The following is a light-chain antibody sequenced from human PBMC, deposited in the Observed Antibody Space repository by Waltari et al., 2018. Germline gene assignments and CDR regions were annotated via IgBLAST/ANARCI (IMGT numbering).Light chain of an antibody. Sequence: QSALTQPASVSGSPGQSITISCPGPSSDVGSYNLVSWYQHYPGKAPKLMIYEGTKRPSGVSNRFSGSKSGNTASLTISGLQAEDEADYHCCSYAHSSRVVFGGGTKVTVL. CDR1: SSDVGSYNL. V-gene: IGLV2-23*01. CDR2: EGT. J-gene: IGLJ2*01. CDR3: CSYAHSSRVV.